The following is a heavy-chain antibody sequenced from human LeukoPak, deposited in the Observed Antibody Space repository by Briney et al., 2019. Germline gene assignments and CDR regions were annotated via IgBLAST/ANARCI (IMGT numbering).Heavy chain of an antibody. CDR3: ARADRGYSYGEGDYFDY. J-gene: IGHJ4*02. CDR2: ISSSSSYI. V-gene: IGHV3-21*01. Sequence: KPGGSLRLSCAASGFTFSSYSMNWVRQAPGKGLEWVSSISSSSSYIYYADSVKGRFTISRDNAKNSPYLQMNSLRAEDTAVYYCARADRGYSYGEGDYFDYWGQGTLVTVSS. CDR1: GFTFSSYS. D-gene: IGHD5-18*01.